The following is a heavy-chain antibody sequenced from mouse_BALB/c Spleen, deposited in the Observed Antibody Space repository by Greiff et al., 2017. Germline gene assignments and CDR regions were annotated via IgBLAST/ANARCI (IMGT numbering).Heavy chain of an antibody. CDR1: GFTFSDYY. CDR2: ISDGGSYT. D-gene: IGHD2-14*01. J-gene: IGHJ4*01. V-gene: IGHV5-4*02. CDR3: ARAYYRYEGAMDY. Sequence: EVKLMESGGGLVKPGGSLKLSCAASGFTFSDYYMYWVRQTPEKRLEWVATISDGGSYTYYPDSVKGRFTISRDNAKNNLYLQMSSLKSEDTAMYYCARAYYRYEGAMDYWGQGTSVTVSS.